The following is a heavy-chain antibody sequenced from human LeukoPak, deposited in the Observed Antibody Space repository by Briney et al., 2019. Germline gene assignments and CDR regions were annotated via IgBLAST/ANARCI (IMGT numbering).Heavy chain of an antibody. J-gene: IGHJ3*02. CDR1: GYTFTGYY. D-gene: IGHD3-22*01. V-gene: IGHV1-2*02. Sequence: ASVKVSCKASGYTFTGYYMHWVRQASGQGLEWMGWINPNSGGTNYAQKFQGRVTMTRDTSISTAYMELSRLRSDDTAVYYCARRPMYYYDSSGAFDIWGQGTMVTVSS. CDR3: ARRPMYYYDSSGAFDI. CDR2: INPNSGGT.